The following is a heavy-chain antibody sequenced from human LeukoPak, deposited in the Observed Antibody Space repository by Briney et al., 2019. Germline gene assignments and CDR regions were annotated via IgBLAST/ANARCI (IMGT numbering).Heavy chain of an antibody. D-gene: IGHD5-24*01. J-gene: IGHJ6*02. V-gene: IGHV1-2*02. CDR2: IKSNSGGT. Sequence: ASVKVSCKASGYTFTAYYMHWVRQAPGQGLEWMGWIKSNSGGTNYAQKFQGRVTMIRDTSISTVYMELSRLTSDDTAVYYCARDRGMATVAGMDVWGQGTTLIVSS. CDR3: ARDRGMATVAGMDV. CDR1: GYTFTAYY.